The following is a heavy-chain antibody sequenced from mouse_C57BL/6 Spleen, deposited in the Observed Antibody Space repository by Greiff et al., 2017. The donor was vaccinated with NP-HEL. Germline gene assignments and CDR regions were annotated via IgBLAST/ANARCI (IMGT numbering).Heavy chain of an antibody. V-gene: IGHV1-82*01. Sequence: VQLQQSGPELVKPGASVKISCKASGYAFSSSWMNWVKQRPGKGLEWIGRIYPGDGDTNYNGKFKGKATLTADKSSSTAYMQLSSLTSEDSAVYFCARYYGSLDFDYWGQGTTLTVSS. CDR1: GYAFSSSW. D-gene: IGHD1-1*01. J-gene: IGHJ2*01. CDR2: IYPGDGDT. CDR3: ARYYGSLDFDY.